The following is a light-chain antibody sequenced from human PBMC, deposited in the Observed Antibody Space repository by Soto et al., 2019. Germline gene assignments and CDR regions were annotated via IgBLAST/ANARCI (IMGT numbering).Light chain of an antibody. J-gene: IGKJ1*01. CDR2: GVS. CDR1: QNINNF. CDR3: QLTFRTPPSP. V-gene: IGKV1-39*01. Sequence: DIQLTQSTSSLSAQVGDRVTITCRTSQNINNFLNWYPQRPGEAPELLIYGVSGLRGGVSTRFSGSASGTHFSLPILGPQPEHSSTYFCQLTFRTPPSPLGPGT.